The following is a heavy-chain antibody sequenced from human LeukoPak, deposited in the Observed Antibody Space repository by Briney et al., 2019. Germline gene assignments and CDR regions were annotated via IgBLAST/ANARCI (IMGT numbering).Heavy chain of an antibody. CDR2: IRGKADNYAT. CDR1: GFTFRASA. V-gene: IGHV3-73*01. D-gene: IGHD1-1*01. CDR3: TRYTPPTGDWFDP. Sequence: PGGSLKLSCAASGFTFRASAVHWVRQASGRGLEWLGRIRGKADNYATSYSASVQGRFTISRDDFTDTVYLQLHSLKTEDTAVYFCTRYTPPTGDWFDPWGQGTLVTVSS. J-gene: IGHJ5*02.